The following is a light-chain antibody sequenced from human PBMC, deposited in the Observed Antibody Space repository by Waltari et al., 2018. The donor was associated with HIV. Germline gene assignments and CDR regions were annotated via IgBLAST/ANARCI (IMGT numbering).Light chain of an antibody. Sequence: QSALTQPASVSGSPGQSITISCTGTSSDVGGYNYFSWYQPHPGKAPKLMIYDVSNRPSGVSNRFSGSKSGNTASLTISGLQAEDEADYYCSSYTSSSTLVVFGGGTKLTVL. CDR2: DVS. CDR3: SSYTSSSTLVV. J-gene: IGLJ2*01. V-gene: IGLV2-14*03. CDR1: SSDVGGYNY.